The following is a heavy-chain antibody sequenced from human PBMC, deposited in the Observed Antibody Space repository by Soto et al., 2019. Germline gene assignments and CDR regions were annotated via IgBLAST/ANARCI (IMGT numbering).Heavy chain of an antibody. CDR2: IKEDGGLR. J-gene: IGHJ4*02. V-gene: IGHV3-7*03. Sequence: EVQLEESGGGLDQPGGSLRLSCTASKFFISSSWMSWVRQAPGKGLEWVANIKEDGGLRRYVDSVKGRFTISRDNGKNSVYLQMNSLRADDTAVYYCTSARSSVEPGGFVENWGQGTLVTVSS. CDR3: TSARSSVEPGGFVEN. D-gene: IGHD2-15*01. CDR1: KFFISSSW.